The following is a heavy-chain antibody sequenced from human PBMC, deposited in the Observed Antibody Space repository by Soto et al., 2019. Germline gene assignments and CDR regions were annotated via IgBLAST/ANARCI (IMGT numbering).Heavy chain of an antibody. Sequence: QVQLVESGGGVVQPGRSLTLSCAASDFTFSSYGIHWVRQAPGKGLEWVAVISYDGSNKQYGDSVKGRLTMSRDNSKNTVHLQMNSLRVEDTAVYYCAKDTYYHDSSGYYVFDYWGQGTLVTVSS. D-gene: IGHD3-22*01. CDR3: AKDTYYHDSSGYYVFDY. CDR2: ISYDGSNK. J-gene: IGHJ4*02. V-gene: IGHV3-30*18. CDR1: DFTFSSYG.